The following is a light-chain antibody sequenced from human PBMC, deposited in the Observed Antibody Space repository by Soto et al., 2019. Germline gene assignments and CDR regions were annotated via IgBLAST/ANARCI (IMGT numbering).Light chain of an antibody. Sequence: DIQMTQSPSSLSASVGDRVTITCRASLTVSNYLNWYQQQPGKAPKLLIHDASTLQSGVPSRFSASGSGTDFTLTITRLQPEDFETYYCQQTYSTPWTFGQGTKVDIK. V-gene: IGKV1-39*01. CDR3: QQTYSTPWT. CDR2: DAS. J-gene: IGKJ1*01. CDR1: LTVSNY.